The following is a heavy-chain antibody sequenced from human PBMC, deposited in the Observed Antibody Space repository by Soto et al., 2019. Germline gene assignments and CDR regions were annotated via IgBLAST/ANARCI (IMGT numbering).Heavy chain of an antibody. CDR1: GGSFSGYS. V-gene: IGHV4-34*01. CDR2: INHTGST. Sequence: SETLSLTCAVYGGSFSGYSWTWIRQPPGTGLEWIGEINHTGSTNYNPSLKSRVTISVDTSKNQFSLKLTSVTAADTAVDYCARDKITGLFDYWGQGNLVTFSS. D-gene: IGHD2-8*02. J-gene: IGHJ4*02. CDR3: ARDKITGLFDY.